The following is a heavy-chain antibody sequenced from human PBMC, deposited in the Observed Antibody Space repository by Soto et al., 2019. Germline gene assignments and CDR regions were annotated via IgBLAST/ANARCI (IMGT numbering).Heavy chain of an antibody. CDR2: ISGGGDAA. D-gene: IGHD2-2*01. CDR1: GFTFINYA. J-gene: IGHJ2*01. Sequence: EVHLLESGGCLVQPGGSLRLSCAGSGFTFINYAMNWVRPAPGKGLEWVTSISGGGDAAFFPDSVRGRFTISRDNSQNTVTLQLNSLGVAHTDVYYCARKSLGSTSLPNYWYFDLLGRGTLVTVSS. V-gene: IGHV3-23*01. CDR3: ARKSLGSTSLPNYWYFDL.